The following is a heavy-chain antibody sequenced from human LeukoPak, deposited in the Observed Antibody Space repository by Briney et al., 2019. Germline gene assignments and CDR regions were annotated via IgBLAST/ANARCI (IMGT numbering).Heavy chain of an antibody. D-gene: IGHD3-22*01. J-gene: IGHJ5*02. V-gene: IGHV3-64*01. CDR1: GFTFSSYA. CDR3: ARGVNYYDSSGYYLNWFDP. Sequence: GGSLRLSCAPSGFTFSSYAMHWVRQAPGKGLEYLSDISSNGGSTYYANSVKGSFTISRDNSKNTLYLQMGSLRAEDMAVYYCARGVNYYDSSGYYLNWFDPSGQGNLVTVSS. CDR2: ISSNGGST.